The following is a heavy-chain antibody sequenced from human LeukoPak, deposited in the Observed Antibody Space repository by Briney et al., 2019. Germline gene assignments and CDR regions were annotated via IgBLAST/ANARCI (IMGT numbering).Heavy chain of an antibody. D-gene: IGHD3-22*01. CDR2: INSDGSST. CDR3: ARDYYDSSGYYRNDDAFDI. V-gene: IGHV3-74*01. CDR1: GFTFSSYW. Sequence: PGGSLRLSCAASGFTFSSYWMHWVRQAPGKGLVWVSRINSDGSSTIYADSVKGRFTISRDNAKNTLYLQMNSLRAEDTAVYYCARDYYDSSGYYRNDDAFDIWGQGTMVTVSS. J-gene: IGHJ3*02.